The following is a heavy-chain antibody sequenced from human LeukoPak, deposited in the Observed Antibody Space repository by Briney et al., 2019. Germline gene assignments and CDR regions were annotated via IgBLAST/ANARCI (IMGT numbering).Heavy chain of an antibody. V-gene: IGHV3-23*01. CDR3: AKDSKEQPHRHYYYYYMDV. CDR1: GFTFSSYA. Sequence: GGSLRLSCAASGFTFSSYAMSWVRQAPGKGLEWVSAISGSGGSTYYADSVKGRFTISRDNSKNTPYLQMNSLRAEDTAVYYCAKDSKEQPHRHYYYYYMDVWGKGTTVTVSS. D-gene: IGHD6-13*01. CDR2: ISGSGGST. J-gene: IGHJ6*03.